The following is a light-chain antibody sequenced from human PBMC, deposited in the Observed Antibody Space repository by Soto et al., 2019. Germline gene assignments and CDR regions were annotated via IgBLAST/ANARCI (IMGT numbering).Light chain of an antibody. V-gene: IGKV1-27*01. CDR1: QGISNY. CDR3: QKYNSAPRT. Sequence: EIQMTQSPSSLSASVGDRVTITCRASQGISNYLAWYQQKPGKVPKLLIYAASTLQSCVPSRFSGSGSGTDFTLNISILQPEDVATYYCQKYNSAPRTFGQGTKVEIK. J-gene: IGKJ1*01. CDR2: AAS.